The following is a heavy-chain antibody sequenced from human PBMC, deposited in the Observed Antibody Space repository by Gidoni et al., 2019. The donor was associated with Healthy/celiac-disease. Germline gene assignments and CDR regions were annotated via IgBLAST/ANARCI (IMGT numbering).Heavy chain of an antibody. CDR2: IYSGGST. CDR1: GFTVSSNY. J-gene: IGHJ3*02. D-gene: IGHD1-1*01. Sequence: EVQLVESGGGLVQPGGSLRLSCAASGFTVSSNYMSWVRQAPGKGLEWVSVIYSGGSTYYADSVKGRFTISRDNSKNTLYLQMNSLRAEDTAVYYCAQLDLRNAFDIWGQGTMVTVSS. CDR3: AQLDLRNAFDI. V-gene: IGHV3-66*01.